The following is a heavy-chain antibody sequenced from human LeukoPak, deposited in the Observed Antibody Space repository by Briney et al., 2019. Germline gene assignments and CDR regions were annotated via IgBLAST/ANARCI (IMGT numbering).Heavy chain of an antibody. D-gene: IGHD1-1*01. CDR3: ARGLGWKVTPMGLFYMDV. J-gene: IGHJ6*03. V-gene: IGHV4-34*01. CDR2: INYGGDT. CDR1: GGSFSGYD. Sequence: SETLSLTCGVEGGSFSGYDWSWVRQPPGKGLEWIGEINYGGDTNYNPSLKSRVTISVDTSKNQFSLKVRSVTAADTAVYFCARGLGWKVTPMGLFYMDVWGEGATVTVSS.